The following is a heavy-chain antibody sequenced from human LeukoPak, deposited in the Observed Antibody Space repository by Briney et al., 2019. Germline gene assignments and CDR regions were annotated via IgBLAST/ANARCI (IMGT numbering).Heavy chain of an antibody. D-gene: IGHD5-24*01. CDR2: INHSGST. J-gene: IGHJ4*02. V-gene: IGHV4-34*01. CDR3: AREMATIRDY. CDR1: GGSFSGYY. Sequence: SETLSLTCAVYGGSFSGYYWSWIRQPPGKELEWIGEINHSGSTNYNPSLKSRVTISVDTSKNQFSLKLSSVTAADTAVYYCAREMATIRDYWGQGTLVTVSS.